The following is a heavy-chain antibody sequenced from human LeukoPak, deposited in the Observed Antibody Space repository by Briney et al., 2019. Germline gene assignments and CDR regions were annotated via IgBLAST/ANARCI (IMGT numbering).Heavy chain of an antibody. CDR1: GFTVSSNY. Sequence: GGSLRLSCAASGFTVSSNYMSWVRQASGKGLEWVSVIYSGGSTYYADSVQGRFAISRDNSKNTLYLQMNSLRAEDTAVYFCAKDPNGDYIGTFDIWGQGTMVTVSS. V-gene: IGHV3-53*01. CDR2: IYSGGST. D-gene: IGHD4-17*01. CDR3: AKDPNGDYIGTFDI. J-gene: IGHJ3*02.